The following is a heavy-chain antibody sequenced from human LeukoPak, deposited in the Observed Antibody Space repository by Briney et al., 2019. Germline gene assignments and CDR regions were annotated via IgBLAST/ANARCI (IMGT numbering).Heavy chain of an antibody. CDR2: ISSGSTI. D-gene: IGHD2-8*01. V-gene: IGHV3-48*03. CDR1: GFTFSSYE. Sequence: PGGSLRLPCAASGFTFSSYEMNWVRQAPGKGLEWVSYISSGSTIYDADSVKGRFTISRDNAKNSLYLQMNSLRAEDTAVYYCARDLGYCTNGVCGWGQGTLVTVSS. CDR3: ARDLGYCTNGVCG. J-gene: IGHJ4*02.